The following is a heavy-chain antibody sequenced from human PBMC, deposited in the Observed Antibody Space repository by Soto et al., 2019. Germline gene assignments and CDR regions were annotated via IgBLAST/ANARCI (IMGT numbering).Heavy chain of an antibody. CDR2: ISYDGSNK. CDR1: GFTFSSYA. Sequence: GGSLRLSCAASGFTFSSYAMHWVRQAPGKGLEWVAVISYDGSNKYYADSVKGRFTISRDNSKNTLYLQMNSLRAEDTAVYYCARDHGIAARPFLNYYYGMDVWGQGTTGTVSS. J-gene: IGHJ6*02. CDR3: ARDHGIAARPFLNYYYGMDV. D-gene: IGHD6-6*01. V-gene: IGHV3-30-3*01.